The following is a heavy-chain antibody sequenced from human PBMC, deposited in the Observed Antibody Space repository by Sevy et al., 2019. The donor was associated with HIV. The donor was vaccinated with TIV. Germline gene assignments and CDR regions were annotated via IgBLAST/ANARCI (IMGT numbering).Heavy chain of an antibody. J-gene: IGHJ4*02. D-gene: IGHD3-22*01. Sequence: GGSLRLSCAASGFTFSTYWMHWVRQAPGKGLEWVANIKQDESEKYYVASVKGRFTISRDNAKNSLYLQMNRLRPGDTAVYYCARGNSGSFDYWGQGTLVTVSS. CDR1: GFTFSTYW. CDR3: ARGNSGSFDY. V-gene: IGHV3-7*04. CDR2: IKQDESEK.